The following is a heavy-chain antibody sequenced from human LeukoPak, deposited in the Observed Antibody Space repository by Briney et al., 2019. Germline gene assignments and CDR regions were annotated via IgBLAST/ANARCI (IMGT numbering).Heavy chain of an antibody. V-gene: IGHV3-21*01. CDR1: GFTFSTYS. CDR3: AREGRRDYGDYPYYFDY. D-gene: IGHD4-17*01. CDR2: ISSSNSYI. J-gene: IGHJ4*02. Sequence: GGSLRLSCAASGFTFSTYSMNWVRQAPGKGLEWVSSISSSNSYIYYADSVKGRFTISRDNAKNSLYLQMNTPRAEDTAVYYCAREGRRDYGDYPYYFDYWGQGTLVTVSS.